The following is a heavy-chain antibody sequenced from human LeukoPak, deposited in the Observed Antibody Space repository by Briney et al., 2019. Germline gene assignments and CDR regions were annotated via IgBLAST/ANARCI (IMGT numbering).Heavy chain of an antibody. CDR3: AKSRSRNMITFGGVENWFDP. V-gene: IGHV3-30*02. Sequence: GGSLRLSCAASGSTFSNYAMHWVRQAPGKGLEWVSFIHFDGGNKYYTDSLKGRFTVSRDNSKNTLYLQMNSLRAEDTAVYYCAKSRSRNMITFGGVENWFDPWGQGTLVTVSS. J-gene: IGHJ5*02. D-gene: IGHD3-16*01. CDR1: GSTFSNYA. CDR2: IHFDGGNK.